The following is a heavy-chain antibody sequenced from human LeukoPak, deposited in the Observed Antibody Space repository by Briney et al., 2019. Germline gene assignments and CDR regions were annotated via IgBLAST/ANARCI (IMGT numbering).Heavy chain of an antibody. Sequence: GGSLRLSCAASGFTFGSYSMSWVRQAPGKGLEWVSTIDGGGTYHAASVKGRFIVSRDNSRNALYLQMNGLRAEDTAVYYCAKEAHYCDSDCYLSALDSWGQGTLVTVSS. CDR1: GFTFGSYS. CDR2: IDGGGT. J-gene: IGHJ4*02. CDR3: AKEAHYCDSDCYLSALDS. V-gene: IGHV3-23*01. D-gene: IGHD2-21*02.